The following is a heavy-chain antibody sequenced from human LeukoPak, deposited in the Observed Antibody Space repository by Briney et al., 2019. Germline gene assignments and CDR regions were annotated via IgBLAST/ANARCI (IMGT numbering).Heavy chain of an antibody. CDR1: GVTFSNAW. Sequence: SGGSLRLSCAASGVTFSNAWMSWVRQAPGEGLGWVGRIKSKTDGGTTDYAAPVKGRFTISRDDTKNTLYLQMNSLKTEDTAVYYCTTWPVTGTDAFDIWGQGTMVTVSS. V-gene: IGHV3-15*01. CDR3: TTWPVTGTDAFDI. D-gene: IGHD7-27*01. CDR2: IKSKTDGGTT. J-gene: IGHJ3*02.